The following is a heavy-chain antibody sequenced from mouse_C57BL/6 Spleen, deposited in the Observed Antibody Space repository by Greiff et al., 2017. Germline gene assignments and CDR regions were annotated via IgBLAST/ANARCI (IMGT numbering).Heavy chain of an antibody. CDR1: GFTFSSYA. J-gene: IGHJ4*01. CDR3: ARDGYYGSKGAMDY. D-gene: IGHD1-1*01. Sequence: DVMLVESGGGLVKPGGSLKLSCAASGFTFSSYAMSWVRQTPEKRLEWVATISDGGSYTYYPDNVKGRFTISRDNAKNNLYLQMSHLKSEDTAMYYCARDGYYGSKGAMDYWGQGTSVTVSS. V-gene: IGHV5-4*01. CDR2: ISDGGSYT.